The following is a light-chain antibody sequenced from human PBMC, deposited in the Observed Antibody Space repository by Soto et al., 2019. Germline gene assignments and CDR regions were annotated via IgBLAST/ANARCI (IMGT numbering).Light chain of an antibody. V-gene: IGKV1-8*01. CDR1: QGISSY. Sequence: AIRMTQSPSSLSASTGDRVTITCRASQGISSYLAWYQQKPGKAPKLLIYAASTLQSGVPSRFSGSGSGTDFTLTISCLQSEHFATYYCQKYYTGKTFGQGT. J-gene: IGKJ1*01. CDR2: AAS. CDR3: QKYYTGKT.